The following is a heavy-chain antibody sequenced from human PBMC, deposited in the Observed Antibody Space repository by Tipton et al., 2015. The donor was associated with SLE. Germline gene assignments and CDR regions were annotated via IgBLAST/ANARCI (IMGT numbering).Heavy chain of an antibody. CDR3: ARDRGDCSGGSCYPSGMDV. CDR1: GFTFSSYW. J-gene: IGHJ6*02. CDR2: IKQDGSEK. D-gene: IGHD2-15*01. V-gene: IGHV3-7*01. Sequence: AVSGFTFSSYWMSWVRQAPGKGLEWVANIKQDGSEKYYVDSVKGRFTISRDNAKNSLYLQMNSLRAEDTAVYYCARDRGDCSGGSCYPSGMDVWGQGTTVTVSS.